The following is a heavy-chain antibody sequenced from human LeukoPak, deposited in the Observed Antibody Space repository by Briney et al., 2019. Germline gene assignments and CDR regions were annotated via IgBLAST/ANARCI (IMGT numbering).Heavy chain of an antibody. CDR1: GHSFSSDSF. V-gene: IGHV4-38-2*01. J-gene: IGHJ5*02. D-gene: IGHD6-6*01. Sequence: SETLSLTCGVSGHSFSSDSFWGWIRQPPGQGLEWIGSIHERGSTFYNPSLKSRVAISIDTSKNQFSLNVNSVTAADTAVYYCARASRPSNSWFDPWGQGTVVTVSS. CDR3: ARASRPSNSWFDP. CDR2: IHERGST.